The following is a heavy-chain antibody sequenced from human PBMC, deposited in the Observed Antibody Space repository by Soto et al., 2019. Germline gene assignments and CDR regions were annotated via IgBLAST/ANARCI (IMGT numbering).Heavy chain of an antibody. D-gene: IGHD3-22*01. V-gene: IGHV4-59*12. Sequence: SETLSLTRTVTGASIISYYWSWIRQPPGKGLEWIGYIYYSGSTNYNPSLKSRVTISVDTSKNQFSLKLSSVTAADTAVYYCAAGPAMYYYDSSGYYPYWGQGTLVTVS. CDR2: IYYSGST. CDR1: GASIISYY. CDR3: AAGPAMYYYDSSGYYPY. J-gene: IGHJ4*02.